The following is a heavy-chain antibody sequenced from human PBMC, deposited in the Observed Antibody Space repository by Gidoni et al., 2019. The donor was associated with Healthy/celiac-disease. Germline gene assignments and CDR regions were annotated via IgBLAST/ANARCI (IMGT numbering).Heavy chain of an antibody. D-gene: IGHD3-9*01. J-gene: IGHJ4*02. Sequence: QVQLVESGGGVVQPGRSLRLSCAASGFTFSSYAMHWVRQAPGKGLEWVAVISYDGSNKYYADSVKGRFTISRDNSKNTLYLQMNSLRAEDTAVYYCARDQYDILTGWFVYWGQGTLVTVSS. CDR3: ARDQYDILTGWFVY. CDR2: ISYDGSNK. CDR1: GFTFSSYA. V-gene: IGHV3-30-3*01.